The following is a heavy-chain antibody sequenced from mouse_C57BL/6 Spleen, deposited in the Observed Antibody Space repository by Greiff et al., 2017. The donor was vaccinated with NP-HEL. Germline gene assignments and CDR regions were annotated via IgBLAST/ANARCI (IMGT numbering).Heavy chain of an antibody. CDR2: IDPSDSYT. CDR3: AKYSKYYFDY. V-gene: IGHV1-50*01. J-gene: IGHJ2*01. D-gene: IGHD2-5*01. Sequence: QVQLQQPGAELVKPGASVKLSCKASGYTFTSYWMQWVKQRPGQGLEWIGEIDPSDSYTNYNQKFKGKATLTVDTSSSTAYMQLSSLTSEDSAVYYCAKYSKYYFDYWGQGTTLTVSS. CDR1: GYTFTSYW.